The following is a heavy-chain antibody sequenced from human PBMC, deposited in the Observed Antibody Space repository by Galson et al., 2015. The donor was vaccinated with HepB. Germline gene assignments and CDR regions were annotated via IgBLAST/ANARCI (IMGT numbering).Heavy chain of an antibody. CDR3: AKDVAAAGTPDWYYYYGMDV. CDR2: ISYDGSNK. V-gene: IGHV3-30*18. J-gene: IGHJ6*02. Sequence: SLRLSCAASGFTFSSYGMHWVRQAPGKGLEWVAVISYDGSNKYYADSVKGRFTISRDNSKNTLYLQMNSLRAEDTAVYYCAKDVAAAGTPDWYYYYGMDVWGQGTTVTVSS. D-gene: IGHD6-13*01. CDR1: GFTFSSYG.